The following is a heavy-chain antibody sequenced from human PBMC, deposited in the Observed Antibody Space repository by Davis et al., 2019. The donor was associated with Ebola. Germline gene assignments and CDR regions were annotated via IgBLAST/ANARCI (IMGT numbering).Heavy chain of an antibody. Sequence: AASVKVSCKASGYTFTSYAMHWVRQAPGQRLAWMGWINAGNGNTKYSQKFQGRVPITRDTSASTAYMELSSLRSEDTAVYYCAKGSSKAYYYYGMDVWGQGTTITVSS. J-gene: IGHJ6*02. CDR1: GYTFTSYA. V-gene: IGHV1-3*01. CDR3: AKGSSKAYYYYGMDV. CDR2: INAGNGNT. D-gene: IGHD6-6*01.